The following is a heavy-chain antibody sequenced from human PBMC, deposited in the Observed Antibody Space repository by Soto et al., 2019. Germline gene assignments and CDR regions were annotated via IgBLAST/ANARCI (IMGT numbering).Heavy chain of an antibody. J-gene: IGHJ4*02. CDR2: IILPFGTP. CDR1: GGTLSNYA. CDR3: ARGPDYEGYFDY. V-gene: IGHV1-69*13. Sequence: GASVKVSCKASGGTLSNYAISWVRQAPGQGLEWMGVIILPFGTPNYAQTFQGRVTITADESMTTAYMELSGLRSEDTAVYYCARGPDYEGYFDYWGRGTLVTVSS. D-gene: IGHD4-17*01.